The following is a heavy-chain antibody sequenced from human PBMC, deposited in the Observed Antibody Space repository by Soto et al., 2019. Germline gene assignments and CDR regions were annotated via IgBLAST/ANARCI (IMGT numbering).Heavy chain of an antibody. D-gene: IGHD4-17*01. Sequence: SVKVSCKASGGTFSSYTISWVRQAPGQGLEWMGGVFPIFGTVHYAQKFQGRVTIPADDSTTTAYMELTSLRSEDTAVYFCARDLSHGDYGNNWFDPWGQGTLVTVSS. J-gene: IGHJ5*02. V-gene: IGHV1-69*13. CDR3: ARDLSHGDYGNNWFDP. CDR2: VFPIFGTV. CDR1: GGTFSSYT.